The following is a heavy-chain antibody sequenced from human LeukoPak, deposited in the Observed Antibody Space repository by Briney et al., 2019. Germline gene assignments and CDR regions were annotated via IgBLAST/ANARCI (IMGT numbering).Heavy chain of an antibody. J-gene: IGHJ4*02. CDR3: TRALYYFDY. Sequence: PSETLSLTCTVSGGSIRSYYWSWIRQHPGKGLEWIGYIYYSGSTYYNPSLKSRVTISVDTSKNQFSLKLSSVTAADTAVYYCTRALYYFDYWGQGTLVTVSS. V-gene: IGHV4-31*03. CDR1: GGSIRSYY. CDR2: IYYSGST.